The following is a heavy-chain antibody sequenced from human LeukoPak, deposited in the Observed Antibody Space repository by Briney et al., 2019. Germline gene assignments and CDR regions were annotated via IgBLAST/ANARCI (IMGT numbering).Heavy chain of an antibody. CDR3: ARGLSSSWRYYYYHYMDV. CDR2: MNPNSGNT. V-gene: IGHV1-8*01. CDR1: GYTFTSYD. Sequence: ASVKVSCKASGYTFTSYDINWVRQATGQGLEWMGWMNPNSGNTGYAQKFQGRVTMTRNTSISTAYMELSSLRSEDTAVYYCARGLSSSWRYYYYHYMDVWGKGTTVTVSS. J-gene: IGHJ6*03. D-gene: IGHD6-13*01.